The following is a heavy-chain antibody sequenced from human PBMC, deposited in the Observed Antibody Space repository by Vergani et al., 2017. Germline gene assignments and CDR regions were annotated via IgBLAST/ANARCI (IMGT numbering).Heavy chain of an antibody. CDR3: AKGSTMGYGDVPLYYYYGMDV. Sequence: EVQLVESGGGLVQPGGSLRLSCAASGFTFSDHYMDWVRQAPGKGLEWVGRTRNKANSYTTEYAASVKGRFTISRDDSKNSLYLQMNSLRAEDTALYYCAKGSTMGYGDVPLYYYYGMDVWGQGTTVTVSS. V-gene: IGHV3-72*01. CDR1: GFTFSDHY. CDR2: TRNKANSYTT. D-gene: IGHD4-17*01. J-gene: IGHJ6*02.